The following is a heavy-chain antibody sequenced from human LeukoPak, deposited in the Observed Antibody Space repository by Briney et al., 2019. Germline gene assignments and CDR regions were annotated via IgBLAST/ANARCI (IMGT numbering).Heavy chain of an antibody. J-gene: IGHJ6*03. CDR1: GFTFSSYA. D-gene: IGHD3-22*01. CDR2: IYSGGST. Sequence: GGSLRLSCAASGFTFSSYAMSWVRQAPGKGLEWVSVIYSGGSTYYADSVKGRFTISRDNSKNTLYLQMNSLRAEDTAVYYCARSSYYYDSSGYYHYYMDVWGKGTTVTVSS. CDR3: ARSSYYYDSSGYYHYYMDV. V-gene: IGHV3-53*01.